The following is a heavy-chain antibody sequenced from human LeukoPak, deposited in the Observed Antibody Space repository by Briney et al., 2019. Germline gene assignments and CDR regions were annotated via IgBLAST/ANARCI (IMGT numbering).Heavy chain of an antibody. CDR2: ITGSGQTK. D-gene: IGHD2-8*02. CDR3: AKESLVVLESFFDN. Sequence: PGGSLRLSCVVSGFTFSDYAMSWVRRAPGKGLEWVSAITGSGQTKYYTDSVKGRFTMSRDNSKHTLYLHMNNLRDDDTAEYFCAKESLVVLESFFDNWGQGTLALVSS. V-gene: IGHV3-23*01. CDR1: GFTFSDYA. J-gene: IGHJ4*02.